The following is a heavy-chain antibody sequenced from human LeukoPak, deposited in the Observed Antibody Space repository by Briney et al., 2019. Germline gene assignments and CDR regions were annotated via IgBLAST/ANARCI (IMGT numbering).Heavy chain of an antibody. CDR3: ARGIAAGGGVDY. CDR1: GGSLSSYY. V-gene: IGHV4-59*08. J-gene: IGHJ4*02. Sequence: PSETLSLTCTVSGGSLSSYYWSWIRQPPGKGLEWIGHLYYNGSANYNPSLKSRLRISVDTSRSQFSLKLSSVTAADTAVYYCARGIAAGGGVDYWGQGTLVTVSS. D-gene: IGHD6-25*01. CDR2: LYYNGSA.